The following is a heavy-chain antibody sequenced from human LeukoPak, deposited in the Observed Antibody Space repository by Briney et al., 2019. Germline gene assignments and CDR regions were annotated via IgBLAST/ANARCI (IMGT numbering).Heavy chain of an antibody. V-gene: IGHV4-30-4*01. D-gene: IGHD5-18*01. Sequence: PSQTLSLTCTVSGGSISSGDYYWRWIRQPPGKGLEWIVYIYYSGSTYYNPSLKSRVTISVDTSKNQFSLKLSSVTAADTAVYYCARGVYGYFFAWFDPWGQGTLVTVSS. CDR3: ARGVYGYFFAWFDP. CDR1: GGSISSGDYY. J-gene: IGHJ5*02. CDR2: IYYSGST.